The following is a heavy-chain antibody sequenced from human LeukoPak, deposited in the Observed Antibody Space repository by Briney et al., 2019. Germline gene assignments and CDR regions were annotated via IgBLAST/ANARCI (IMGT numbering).Heavy chain of an antibody. CDR1: GFTVRTTL. V-gene: IGHV3-53*05. J-gene: IGHJ5*02. Sequence: PGRSLRLTCTVAGFTVRTTLMDWVRQAPGKGLEWVSVIYDDVRTVYADSLRGRFTISRDNSKNMVYLQMNSLRVEDSAIYYCARDRAGRKSWVEFDLWGQGTLVTVSS. D-gene: IGHD3-10*01. CDR2: IYDDVRT. CDR3: ARDRAGRKSWVEFDL.